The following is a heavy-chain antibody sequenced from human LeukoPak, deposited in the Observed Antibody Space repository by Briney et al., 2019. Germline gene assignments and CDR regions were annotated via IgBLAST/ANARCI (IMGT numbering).Heavy chain of an antibody. CDR1: GGSIASSSYY. D-gene: IGHD4-17*01. J-gene: IGHJ5*02. CDR3: AREHVAITVTTYGSNWFDP. CDR2: VFRTGTT. V-gene: IGHV4-39*02. Sequence: PSETLSLTCSVSGGSIASSSYYWGWIRQPPGKGLEWIGSVFRTGTTYYSASLKSRVSISVDTSKNDFALKLASVTAADTAVYYCAREHVAITVTTYGSNWFDPWGQGTLVTVSS.